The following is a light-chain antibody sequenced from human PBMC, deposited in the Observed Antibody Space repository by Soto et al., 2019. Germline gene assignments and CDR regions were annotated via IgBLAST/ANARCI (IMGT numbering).Light chain of an antibody. V-gene: IGLV2-11*01. CDR2: DVT. Sequence: QSALTQPRSVSGSPGQSVTISCTGTSSDVGGYNYVSWYRQHPGKAPKLMIYDVTKRPSGVPDRFSGSKSGNTASLTISGLQAEDEADYYCCSSAGTYTSVFGGGTKVTVL. J-gene: IGLJ3*02. CDR1: SSDVGGYNY. CDR3: CSSAGTYTSV.